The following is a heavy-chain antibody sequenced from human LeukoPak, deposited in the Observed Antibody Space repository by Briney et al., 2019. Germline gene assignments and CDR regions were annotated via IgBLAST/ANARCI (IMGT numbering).Heavy chain of an antibody. Sequence: EASVKVSCKASGYTFTGYYIHWVRQATGQGLEWTGWMNPNSGNIGYAQKFQGRVAMTRNTSISTAYMELSSLRSEDTAVYYCARGQRSGSFPIRYYYYYMDVWGKGTTVTISS. D-gene: IGHD3-10*01. CDR2: MNPNSGNI. J-gene: IGHJ6*03. CDR3: ARGQRSGSFPIRYYYYYMDV. V-gene: IGHV1-8*02. CDR1: GYTFTGYY.